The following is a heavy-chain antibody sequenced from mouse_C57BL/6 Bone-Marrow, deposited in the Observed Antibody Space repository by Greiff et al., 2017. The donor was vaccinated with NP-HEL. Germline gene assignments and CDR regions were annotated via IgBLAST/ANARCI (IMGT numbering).Heavy chain of an antibody. D-gene: IGHD1-1*01. J-gene: IGHJ1*03. CDR3: ARRGDYYGSSPRYFDV. V-gene: IGHV1-81*01. CDR1: GYTFTSYG. Sequence: VQGVESGAELARPGASVKLSCKASGYTFTSYGISWVKQRTGQGLEWIGEIYPRSGNTYYNEKFKGKATLTADKSSSTAYMELRSLTSEDSAVYFCARRGDYYGSSPRYFDVWGTGTTVTVSS. CDR2: IYPRSGNT.